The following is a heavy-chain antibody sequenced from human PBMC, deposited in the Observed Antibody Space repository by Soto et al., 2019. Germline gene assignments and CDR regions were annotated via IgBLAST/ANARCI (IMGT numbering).Heavy chain of an antibody. CDR3: AKDMLDDQQLVLLLDQ. V-gene: IGHV3-30*18. Sequence: QVQLVESGGGVVQPGRSLRLSCAASGFIFSSYGMHWVRQAPGKGLEWVAVISYDGTKKYYADSVKGRFTISRDSSKNTLSLQMNSLRAEDTAVYYCAKDMLDDQQLVLLLDQWGQGTLVTVSP. CDR2: ISYDGTKK. D-gene: IGHD6-13*01. CDR1: GFIFSSYG. J-gene: IGHJ4*02.